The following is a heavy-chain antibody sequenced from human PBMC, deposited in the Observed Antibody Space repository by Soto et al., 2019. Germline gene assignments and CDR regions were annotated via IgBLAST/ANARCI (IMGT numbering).Heavy chain of an antibody. Sequence: GDSLKVSCQCSGYAFISYLISFVRQMPGEGLEWMGIIYPGDSDTRYSPSFQGKVTISVDKSITTAYLKWSSLKASDTYMYYCARGYCTAPICAPSLEHWGKGTLVTVSS. J-gene: IGHJ4*02. D-gene: IGHD2-8*02. CDR1: GYAFISYL. CDR2: IYPGDSDT. CDR3: ARGYCTAPICAPSLEH. V-gene: IGHV5-51*01.